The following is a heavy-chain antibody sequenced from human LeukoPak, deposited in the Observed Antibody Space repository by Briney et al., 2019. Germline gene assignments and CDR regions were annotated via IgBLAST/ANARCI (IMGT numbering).Heavy chain of an antibody. CDR2: IYYSGST. V-gene: IGHV4-59*12. D-gene: IGHD3-22*01. CDR3: AREADYYDSSGGAFDI. CDR1: SGSIPSYW. Sequence: NPSETLSLTCTVSSGSIPSYWWSWIRQPPGKGLEWIGYIYYSGSTNYNPSLKSRVTISVDTSKNQFSLKLSSVTAADTAVYYCAREADYYDSSGGAFDIWGQGTMVTVSS. J-gene: IGHJ3*02.